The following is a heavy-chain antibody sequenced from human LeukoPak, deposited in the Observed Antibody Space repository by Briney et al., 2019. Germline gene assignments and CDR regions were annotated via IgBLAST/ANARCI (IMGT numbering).Heavy chain of an antibody. V-gene: IGHV3-30*04. D-gene: IGHD3-10*01. Sequence: GRSLRLSCAASGFTFSSYVMHWVRQAPGKGLEWVAIISYDGSNEYYADSVKGRFTISRDNSKNTLYLQMNSLRAADTAVYYCARDGYHYYGSGTYFGYYYMDVWGKGTTVTISS. CDR1: GFTFSSYV. CDR3: ARDGYHYYGSGTYFGYYYMDV. CDR2: ISYDGSNE. J-gene: IGHJ6*03.